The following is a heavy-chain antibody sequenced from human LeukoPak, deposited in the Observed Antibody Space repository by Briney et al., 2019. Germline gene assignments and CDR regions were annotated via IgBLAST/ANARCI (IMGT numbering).Heavy chain of an antibody. CDR2: VNSDGSHT. CDR3: ARVAHDYGDYGLDY. D-gene: IGHD4-17*01. Sequence: GGSLRLSCAASGFIFGRYWMHWVRQAPGKGLVWVSRVNSDGSHTTYADSVKGRFTISRDNAKSTVYLQMNSLRAEDTAVYYCARVAHDYGDYGLDYWGQGTPVTVSS. J-gene: IGHJ4*02. V-gene: IGHV3-74*01. CDR1: GFIFGRYW.